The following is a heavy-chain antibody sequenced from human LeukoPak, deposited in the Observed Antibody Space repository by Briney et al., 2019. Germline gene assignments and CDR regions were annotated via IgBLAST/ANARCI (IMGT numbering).Heavy chain of an antibody. V-gene: IGHV4-39*01. D-gene: IGHD5-24*01. CDR3: ARIEMATISGY. Sequence: SETLSLTCTVSGGSFSSSSYYWGWIRQPPGKGLEWIGSIYYSGSTYYNPSLKSRVTISVDTSKNQFSLKLSSVTAADTAVYYCARIEMATISGYWGQGTLVTVSS. CDR1: GGSFSSSSYY. J-gene: IGHJ4*02. CDR2: IYYSGST.